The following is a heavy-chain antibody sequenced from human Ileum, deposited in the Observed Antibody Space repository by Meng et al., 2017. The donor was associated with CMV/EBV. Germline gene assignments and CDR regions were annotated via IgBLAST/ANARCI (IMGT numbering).Heavy chain of an antibody. CDR1: GFTFSCYR. D-gene: IGHD2-21*02. CDR3: AREMTAPRGWFDL. Sequence: VTGGGVFVQGWFLVLCCAASGFTFSCYRMHCVHQAPGMGLGYVAVITYNERNKYYAGSVIGRVTISRENSMNPLYLQMDSLGAEDSAVYFWAREMTAPRGWFDLWGQGTLVTVSS. V-gene: IGHV3-30*04. J-gene: IGHJ5*02. CDR2: ITYNERNK.